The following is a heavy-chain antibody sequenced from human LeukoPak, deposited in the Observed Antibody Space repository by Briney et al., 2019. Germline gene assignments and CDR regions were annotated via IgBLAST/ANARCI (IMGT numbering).Heavy chain of an antibody. J-gene: IGHJ5*02. D-gene: IGHD6-6*01. Sequence: SETLSLTCTVSGGSVKSPTSYWSWIRQPPGKGLEWIGNVYYIGTTSYNSTLKSRVRISVDTSKNQFSLEVESVTAEDTAVYYCARNTTSSPWFDPWGQGTPVTVSS. CDR3: ARNTTSSPWFDP. CDR1: GGSVKSPTSY. CDR2: VYYIGTT. V-gene: IGHV4-61*01.